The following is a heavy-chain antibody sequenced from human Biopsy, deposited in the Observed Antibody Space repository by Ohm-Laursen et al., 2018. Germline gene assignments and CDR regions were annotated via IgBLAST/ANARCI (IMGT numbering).Heavy chain of an antibody. V-gene: IGHV4-59*07. CDR2: IYYSGST. CDR1: GGSISSYY. Sequence: PSDTLSLTCTVSGGSISSYYWNWIRQTPGKGLEWIGYIYYSGSTNYNPSLKSRVTISVDTSKNRFSLRLNSVTAADTAVYYCARATNSTGWPYYYFYGMDVWGQGTTVTVSS. CDR3: ARATNSTGWPYYYFYGMDV. J-gene: IGHJ6*02. D-gene: IGHD2/OR15-2a*01.